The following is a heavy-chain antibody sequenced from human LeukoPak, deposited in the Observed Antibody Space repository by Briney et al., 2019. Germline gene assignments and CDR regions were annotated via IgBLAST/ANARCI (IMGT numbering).Heavy chain of an antibody. D-gene: IGHD3-16*01. CDR3: ANSVTFGGALRGD. CDR1: GFTFSSYS. J-gene: IGHJ4*02. V-gene: IGHV3-48*01. CDR2: ISSSSSTI. Sequence: GGSLRLSCAASGFTFSSYSMNWVRQAPGKGLEWVSYISSSSSTIYYADSVKGRFTISRDNAKNSLYLQVNSLRAEDTAVYYCANSVTFGGALRGDWGQGTLVTVSS.